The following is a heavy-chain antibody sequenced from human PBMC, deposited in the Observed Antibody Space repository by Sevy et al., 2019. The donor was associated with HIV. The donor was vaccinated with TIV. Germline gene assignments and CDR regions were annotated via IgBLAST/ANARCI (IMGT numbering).Heavy chain of an antibody. J-gene: IGHJ6*02. CDR2: IYYSGST. CDR1: VGSISSYY. V-gene: IGHV4-59*01. Sequence: SETLSLTCTVSVGSISSYYWNWIRQPPGKGLEWIGYIYYSGSTNYNPSLKSRVSISVDTSKNHFSLKLRSVTAADTAVYYCARGMTTVVNYYGMDVWGQGTTVTVSS. D-gene: IGHD4-17*01. CDR3: ARGMTTVVNYYGMDV.